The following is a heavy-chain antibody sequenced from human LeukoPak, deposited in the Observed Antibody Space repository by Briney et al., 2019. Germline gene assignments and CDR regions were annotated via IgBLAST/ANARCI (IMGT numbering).Heavy chain of an antibody. CDR3: ARGNGHASDI. V-gene: IGHV3-74*01. Sequence: HPGGSLRLSCAASGFTFTTYWMHWVRQGPVKGLVWVSRINGDGSITNYADSVKGRFTISRDNSKNTLYLQMNSLRAEDRAVYYCARGNGHASDIWGQGTMVTVSS. CDR2: INGDGSIT. J-gene: IGHJ3*02. D-gene: IGHD2-8*01. CDR1: GFTFTTYW.